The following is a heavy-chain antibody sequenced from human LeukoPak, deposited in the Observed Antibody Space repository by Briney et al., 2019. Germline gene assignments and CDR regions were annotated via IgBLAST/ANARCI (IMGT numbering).Heavy chain of an antibody. J-gene: IGHJ3*02. Sequence: PGGSLRLSCAASGFTFSSYSMNWVRQAPGKGLEWVSSISSSSSYIYYADSVKGRFTISRDNAKNSLYLQMNSLRAEDTAVYYCAGDLGLAFPDAFDIWGQGTMVTVSS. CDR2: ISSSSSYI. CDR1: GFTFSSYS. CDR3: AGDLGLAFPDAFDI. V-gene: IGHV3-21*01.